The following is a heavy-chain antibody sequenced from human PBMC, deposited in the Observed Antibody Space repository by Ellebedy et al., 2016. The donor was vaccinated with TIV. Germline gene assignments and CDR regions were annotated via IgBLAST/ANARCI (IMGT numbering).Heavy chain of an antibody. D-gene: IGHD6-13*01. J-gene: IGHJ6*02. CDR2: INHSGST. V-gene: IGHV4-34*01. Sequence: SETLSLTCAVYGGSFSGYYWSWIRQPPGKGLEWIGEINHSGSTNYNPSLKSRVTISVDTSKNQFSLKLSSVTAADTAVYYCARAAAGTPYYYYGMDVWGQGTTVTVS. CDR1: GGSFSGYY. CDR3: ARAAAGTPYYYYGMDV.